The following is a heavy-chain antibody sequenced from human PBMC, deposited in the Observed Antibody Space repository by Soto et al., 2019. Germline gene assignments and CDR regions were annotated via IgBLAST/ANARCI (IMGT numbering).Heavy chain of an antibody. Sequence: EVQLVESGGGLVQPGGSLRLSCAASGFTFSSYSMNWVRQAPGKGLEWVSYISSSSSTIYYADSVKGRFTISRDNAKNSLYLQMNSLRAEDTAVYYCASAEVTEGHWGQGTLVTVSS. CDR3: ASAEVTEGH. J-gene: IGHJ4*02. CDR2: ISSSSSTI. V-gene: IGHV3-48*01. CDR1: GFTFSSYS. D-gene: IGHD2-21*02.